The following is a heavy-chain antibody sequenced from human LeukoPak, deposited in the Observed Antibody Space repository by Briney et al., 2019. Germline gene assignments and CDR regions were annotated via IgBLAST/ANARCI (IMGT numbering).Heavy chain of an antibody. Sequence: PSETLSLTCTVSGGSISSSSYYWGWIRQPPGKGLEWLGSIYYSGSTYYNPSLKSRVTISVDTSKNQFSLKLSSVTAADTAVYYCASEGRYWFDPWGQGTLVTVSS. CDR1: GGSISSSSYY. D-gene: IGHD1-14*01. V-gene: IGHV4-39*01. CDR2: IYYSGST. J-gene: IGHJ5*02. CDR3: ASEGRYWFDP.